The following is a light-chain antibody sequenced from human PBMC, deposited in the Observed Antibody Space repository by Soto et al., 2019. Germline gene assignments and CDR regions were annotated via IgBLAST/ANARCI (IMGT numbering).Light chain of an antibody. V-gene: IGKV3-20*01. CDR2: AAS. CDR3: QRYGDSPPNT. CDR1: QRVNSRF. J-gene: IGKJ2*01. Sequence: EIVLTQSPGTLSLSPGESATLSCRASQRVNSRFLAWYQHKPGQAPRLLIYAASNRVSGIPDRFSGSTSGTDFTLTISRLEPEDFAVYYCQRYGDSPPNTFGQGTKLEIK.